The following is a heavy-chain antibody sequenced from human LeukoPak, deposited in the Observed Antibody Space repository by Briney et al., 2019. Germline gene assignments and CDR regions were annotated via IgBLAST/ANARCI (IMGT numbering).Heavy chain of an antibody. CDR3: TTLGYHLDS. CDR2: IAGSDTRT. Sequence: GGPLRLSCEAPEFDLRAYEMNGFRQAPGKGLEWVSYIAGSDTRTYYADSVKGRFTISRDNAKNSLYLQMNSLRAEDTALYYCTTLGYHLDSWGQGTLVTVSS. V-gene: IGHV3-48*03. CDR1: EFDLRAYE. D-gene: IGHD3-22*01. J-gene: IGHJ4*02.